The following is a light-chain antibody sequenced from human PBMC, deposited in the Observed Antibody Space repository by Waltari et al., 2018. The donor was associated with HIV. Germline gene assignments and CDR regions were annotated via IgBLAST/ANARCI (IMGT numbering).Light chain of an antibody. CDR3: NSYVAADTRI. J-gene: IGLJ1*01. Sequence: QSALTQPASVSGSPGQSITITCTGTSSDVGSYKSVSWYQQHPDKAPKLIIYDVTNRPSGVLNRCSGSKSGNTASLTISGLQADDEADYFCNSYVAADTRIFGPGTKVTVL. V-gene: IGLV2-14*01. CDR2: DVT. CDR1: SSDVGSYKS.